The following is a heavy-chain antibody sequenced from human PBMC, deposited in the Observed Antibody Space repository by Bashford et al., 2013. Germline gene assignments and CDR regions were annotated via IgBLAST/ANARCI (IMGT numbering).Heavy chain of an antibody. V-gene: IGHV3-23*01. D-gene: IGHD3-10*01. CDR3: AKGSRGVMGNNRFDP. Sequence: GGSLRLSCAGSGFTFNNAWLSWVRQAPGRGLEWVSGFSGTSGSTFYADSVKGRFTISRDNSKDTLYLQMNSLRAEDTAVYYCAKGSRGVMGNNRFDPWGQGTLVTVSS. CDR2: FSGTSGST. CDR1: GFTFNNAW. J-gene: IGHJ5*02.